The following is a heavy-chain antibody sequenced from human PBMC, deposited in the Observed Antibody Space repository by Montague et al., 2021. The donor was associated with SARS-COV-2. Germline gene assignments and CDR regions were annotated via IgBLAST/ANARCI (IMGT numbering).Heavy chain of an antibody. CDR3: ARSTSGWFIY. CDR2: MYSSGTT. V-gene: IGHV4-39*01. CDR1: GGSISSTSFF. D-gene: IGHD6-19*01. Sequence: SETLSLTCSVSGGSISSTSFFWAWIRQPPGRGLEWVGSMYSSGTTYYXPPLKSRVTISGDTSRNQLSVRLSSVTAADTAVYYCARSTSGWFIYWGQGTLVTVSS. J-gene: IGHJ4*02.